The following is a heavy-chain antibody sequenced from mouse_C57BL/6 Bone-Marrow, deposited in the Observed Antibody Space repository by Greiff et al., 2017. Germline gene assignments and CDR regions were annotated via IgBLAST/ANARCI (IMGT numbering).Heavy chain of an antibody. J-gene: IGHJ1*03. D-gene: IGHD1-1*01. CDR2: ISYSGST. Sequence: EVQLVESGPGLAKPSQTLSLTCSVTGYSITSDYWNWIRKFPGNKLEYMGYISYSGSTYYNPSLKSRISITRDTSKNQYYLQLNSVTTEDTATYYCARRFITTVVAHWYFDVWGTGTTVTVSS. CDR1: GYSITSDY. CDR3: ARRFITTVVAHWYFDV. V-gene: IGHV3-8*01.